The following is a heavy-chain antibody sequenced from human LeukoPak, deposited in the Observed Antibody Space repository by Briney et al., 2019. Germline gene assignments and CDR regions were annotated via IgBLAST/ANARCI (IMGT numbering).Heavy chain of an antibody. Sequence: GGSLRLSCAASGFTFSSYAMSWVRQAPGKGLEWVSAISGSGGSTYYADSVKGRFTISRDNSKNTLYLQMNSLRAEDTAVYYCARDSGGYSYGYWGQGTLVTVSS. CDR3: ARDSGGYSYGY. V-gene: IGHV3-23*01. CDR2: ISGSGGST. J-gene: IGHJ4*02. CDR1: GFTFSSYA. D-gene: IGHD5-18*01.